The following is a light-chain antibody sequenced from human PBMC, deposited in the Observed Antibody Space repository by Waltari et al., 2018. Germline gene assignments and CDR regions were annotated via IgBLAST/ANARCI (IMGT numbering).Light chain of an antibody. J-gene: IGKJ4*01. CDR1: QSVSSY. CDR3: QQRIDWPLT. Sequence: EIVLTQSPATLSLSPGEIATLSCRASQSVSSYLAWYQQKPGQAPRLLIYDASNRATGIPARFIGSGSGTDFTLTISSLEPEDFAVYYCQQRIDWPLTFGGGTKVKIK. CDR2: DAS. V-gene: IGKV3-11*01.